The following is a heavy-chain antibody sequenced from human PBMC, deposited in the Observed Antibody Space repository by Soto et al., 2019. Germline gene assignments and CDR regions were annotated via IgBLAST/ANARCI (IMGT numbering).Heavy chain of an antibody. D-gene: IGHD3-22*01. J-gene: IGHJ4*02. V-gene: IGHV1-46*01. CDR1: GYTFTSYG. CDR3: ARDAVYSGSSGYYPAYYFDY. CDR2: INPSGGST. Sequence: ASVKVSCKASGYTFTSYGISWVRQAPGQGLEWMGIINPSGGSTSYAQKFQGRVTMTRDTSTSTVYMELSSLRSEDTAVYYCARDAVYSGSSGYYPAYYFDYWGQGTLVTVSS.